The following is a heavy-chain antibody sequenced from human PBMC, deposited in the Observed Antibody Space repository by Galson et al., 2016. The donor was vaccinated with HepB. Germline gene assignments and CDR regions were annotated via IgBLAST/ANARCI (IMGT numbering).Heavy chain of an antibody. CDR1: GYTFTGWY. V-gene: IGHV1-2*02. D-gene: IGHD3-3*01. CDR3: SVTAADTAVYYCARHSSPYDIWRTDY. J-gene: IGHJ4*02. CDR2: INPTSGGP. Sequence: SVKVSCKASGYTFTGWYMHWVRPAPGQGPEWMGSINPTSGGPNYAQKFQGRAIVTRDTSLKILFTISVDTSKSQFSLKLCSVTAADTAVYYCARHSSPYDIWRTDYWGRGTLVTVSS.